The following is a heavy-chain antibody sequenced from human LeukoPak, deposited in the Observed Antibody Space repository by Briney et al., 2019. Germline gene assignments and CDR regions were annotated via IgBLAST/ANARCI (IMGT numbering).Heavy chain of an antibody. CDR2: ITGNGGYT. D-gene: IGHD6-13*01. J-gene: IGHJ4*02. CDR3: AKGSLGQFDC. V-gene: IGHV3-23*01. CDR1: GFTFSNYA. Sequence: GGSLRLSCAASGFTFSNYAMNWVRQAPGKGLEWVSGITGNGGYTYYADSVKGRFTNSRDNPRSTLYLQINSPRADDTAIYYCAKGSLGQFDCWGQGGQVGVCS.